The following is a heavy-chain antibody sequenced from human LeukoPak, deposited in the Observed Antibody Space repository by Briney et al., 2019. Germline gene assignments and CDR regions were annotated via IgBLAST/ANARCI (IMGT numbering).Heavy chain of an antibody. D-gene: IGHD6-13*01. J-gene: IGHJ5*02. CDR3: ARGEEGFSSWYPRYNWFDP. CDR1: GFTFSSYE. CDR2: FSISGITI. Sequence: GGSLRLSCAASGFTFSSYEMNWVRQAPGKGLEWVSYFSISGITIYYADSVKGRFTISRDNAQNSLYLQMNSLRAEDTAVYYCARGEEGFSSWYPRYNWFDPWGQGTLVTVSS. V-gene: IGHV3-48*03.